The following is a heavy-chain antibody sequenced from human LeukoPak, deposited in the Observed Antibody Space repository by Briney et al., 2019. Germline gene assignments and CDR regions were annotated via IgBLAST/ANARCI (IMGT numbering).Heavy chain of an antibody. CDR3: ARGCGSTSCSTGNLDY. Sequence: SETLSLTCTVSGGTITSGAFSWSWIRQPPGKGLEWIGYIFHSGNTYYNPSLKSRVTMSIDRSKNQFSLRLSSVTAADTAVYYCARGCGSTSCSTGNLDYWGQGTLVTVSS. CDR2: IFHSGNT. CDR1: GGTITSGAFS. D-gene: IGHD2-2*01. J-gene: IGHJ4*02. V-gene: IGHV4-30-2*01.